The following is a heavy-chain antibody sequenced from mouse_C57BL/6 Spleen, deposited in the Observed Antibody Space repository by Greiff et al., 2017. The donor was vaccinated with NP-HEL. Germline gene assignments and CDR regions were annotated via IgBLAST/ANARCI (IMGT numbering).Heavy chain of an antibody. V-gene: IGHV1-69*01. CDR1: GYTFTSYW. D-gene: IGHD1-1*01. CDR3: ARSTTVSYWYFDV. J-gene: IGHJ1*03. Sequence: QVQLKQPGAELVMPGASVKLSCKASGYTFTSYWMHWVKQRPGQGLEWIGEIDPSDSYTNYNQKFKGKSTLTVDKSSSTAYMQLSSLTSEDSAVYYCARSTTVSYWYFDVWGTGTTVTVSS. CDR2: IDPSDSYT.